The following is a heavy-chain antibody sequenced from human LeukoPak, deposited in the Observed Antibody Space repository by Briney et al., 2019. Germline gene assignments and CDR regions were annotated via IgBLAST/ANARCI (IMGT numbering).Heavy chain of an antibody. CDR1: GLTFSDHA. CDR2: INAGFT. J-gene: IGHJ4*02. CDR3: VGRVKLAFDY. Sequence: PGGSLRLSCAASGLTFSDHAMTWVRQAPGKGPECVSSINAGFTDYINSVKGRFTISIDKAKNTLYLQMDSLRAADTAVYYCVGRVKLAFDYWGPGPRVTVSS. V-gene: IGHV3-20*04. D-gene: IGHD3-10*01.